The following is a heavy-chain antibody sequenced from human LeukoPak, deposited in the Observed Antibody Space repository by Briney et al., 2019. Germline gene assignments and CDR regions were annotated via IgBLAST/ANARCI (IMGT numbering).Heavy chain of an antibody. CDR1: GFTFSSYE. V-gene: IGHV3-48*03. CDR2: IDSSGSSI. J-gene: IGHJ4*02. Sequence: GGSLRLSCAASGFTFSSYEMNWVRQAPGKGPEWVSYIDSSGSSINYADSVKGRFTVSRDNAKNSLYLQLNSLRAEDTAVYYCARDLSLVRGVLPFDYWGQGTLVTVSS. D-gene: IGHD3-10*01. CDR3: ARDLSLVRGVLPFDY.